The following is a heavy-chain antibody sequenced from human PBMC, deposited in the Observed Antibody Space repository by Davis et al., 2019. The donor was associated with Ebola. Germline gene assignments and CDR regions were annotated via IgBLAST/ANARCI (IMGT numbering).Heavy chain of an antibody. D-gene: IGHD2-2*01. CDR3: ARQGTTSWDS. CDR2: IFPDYSDA. CDR1: GYGFTNYW. V-gene: IGHV5-51*01. Sequence: GESLKISCKGSGYGFTNYWIGWVRQMPGKGLEWMGFIFPDYSDATYSPSFQGQVPFPVDKSIRIAYLHWNSLKATDTATYYCARQGTTSWDSWGQGTLVTVSS. J-gene: IGHJ4*02.